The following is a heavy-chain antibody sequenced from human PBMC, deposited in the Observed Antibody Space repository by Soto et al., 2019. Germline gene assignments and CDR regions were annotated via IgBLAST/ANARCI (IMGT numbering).Heavy chain of an antibody. Sequence: GGSLRLSCAASGFTFSSYAMHWVRQAPGKGLEWVAVISYDGSNKYYADSVKGRFTISRDNSKNTLYLQMNSLRAEDTAVYYFARDAIMYSSSCLFDYWGQGTLVTVSS. CDR1: GFTFSSYA. CDR2: ISYDGSNK. D-gene: IGHD6-13*01. CDR3: ARDAIMYSSSCLFDY. J-gene: IGHJ4*02. V-gene: IGHV3-30*04.